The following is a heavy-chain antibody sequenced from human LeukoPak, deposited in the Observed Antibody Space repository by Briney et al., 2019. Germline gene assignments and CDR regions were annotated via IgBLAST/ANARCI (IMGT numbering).Heavy chain of an antibody. J-gene: IGHJ4*02. CDR3: ARDLGPYPGGSFDY. CDR1: GFTFSSYS. V-gene: IGHV3-21*01. CDR2: ISSSSSYI. Sequence: GGSLRLSCAASGFTFSSYSMNWVRQAPGKGLEWVSSISSSSSYIYYADSVKGRFTISRDNAKNSLYLQVNSLRAEDTAVYYCARDLGPYPGGSFDYWGQGTLVTVSS.